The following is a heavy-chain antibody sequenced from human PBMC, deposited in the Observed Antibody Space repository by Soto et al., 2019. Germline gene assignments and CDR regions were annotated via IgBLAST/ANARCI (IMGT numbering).Heavy chain of an antibody. Sequence: GESLKISCKASGYSFSGYWVAWVRQLPGKGLEWMGIIYPGDSDTRYSPSFQGQVTISVDKSISTAYLQWSSLEASDSGIYYCATHPWGLAVPAAPPNAFDVWGQGTRVTVSS. J-gene: IGHJ3*01. CDR3: ATHPWGLAVPAAPPNAFDV. V-gene: IGHV5-51*01. D-gene: IGHD2-2*01. CDR1: GYSFSGYW. CDR2: IYPGDSDT.